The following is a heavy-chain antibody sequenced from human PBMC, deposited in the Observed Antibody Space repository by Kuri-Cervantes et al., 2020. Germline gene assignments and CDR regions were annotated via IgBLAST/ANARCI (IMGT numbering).Heavy chain of an antibody. D-gene: IGHD2-21*01. CDR2: IKSKTDGGTT. V-gene: IGHV3-15*01. Sequence: GGSLRLSCAASGFTFRNYGMHWARQAPGKGLEWVGRIKSKTDGGTTDYAAPVKGRFTISRDDSKNTLYLQMNSLKTEDTAVYYCTTSYLLTRDYYYYMDVWGKGTTVTVSS. CDR1: GFTFRNYG. J-gene: IGHJ6*03. CDR3: TTSYLLTRDYYYYMDV.